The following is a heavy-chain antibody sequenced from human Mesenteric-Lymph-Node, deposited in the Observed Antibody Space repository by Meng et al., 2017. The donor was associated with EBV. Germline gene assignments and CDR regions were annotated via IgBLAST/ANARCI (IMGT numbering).Heavy chain of an antibody. V-gene: IGHV3-21*01. CDR1: GFTFSTYS. J-gene: IGHJ2*01. Sequence: EVQLVESGGGLVKHGGSLRLSCAASGFTFSTYSMNWVRLAPGKGLEWVSSISSGGSSIYYADSVKGRFTISRDDAENSVYLQMNSLRAEDTALYYCARAPPVVVAATDWYFDLWGRGTLVTVSS. D-gene: IGHD2-15*01. CDR3: ARAPPVVVAATDWYFDL. CDR2: ISSGGSSI.